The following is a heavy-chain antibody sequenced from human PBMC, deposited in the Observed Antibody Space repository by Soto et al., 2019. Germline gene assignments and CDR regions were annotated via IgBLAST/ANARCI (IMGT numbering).Heavy chain of an antibody. CDR2: ILVDGRT. V-gene: IGHV3-23*01. CDR1: GFPCGSYD. CDR3: AKATATGGGAFDF. J-gene: IGHJ3*01. Sequence: GGSLRLSCAASGFPCGSYDMTWVRQAPGKGLEWVSTILVDGRTFYVDAVKGRFTISRDNSRNTVYLQMNSLTAGDKALYYCAKATATGGGAFDFCGQGTMVTVSS. D-gene: IGHD2-8*02.